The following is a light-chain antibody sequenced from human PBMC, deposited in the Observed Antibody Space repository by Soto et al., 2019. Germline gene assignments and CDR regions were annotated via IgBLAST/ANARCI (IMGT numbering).Light chain of an antibody. CDR2: RAS. Sequence: NVLTQSPGTLSLSPGERATLSCRASQSLSGNYLAWYQQKPGQAPRVLIYRASIRATGISDRFSGSGSGTDFTLTISRLEPEDFAVYYCQHYGASPLTFGQGTKVEIK. CDR3: QHYGASPLT. J-gene: IGKJ1*01. CDR1: QSLSGNY. V-gene: IGKV3-20*01.